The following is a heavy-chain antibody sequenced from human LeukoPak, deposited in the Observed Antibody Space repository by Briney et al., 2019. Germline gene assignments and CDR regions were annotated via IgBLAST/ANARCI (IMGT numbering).Heavy chain of an antibody. CDR1: GYTFTSYD. Sequence: VASVKVSCKASGYTFTSYDINWVRQATGQGLEWMGWMNPNSGNTGYAQKFQGRFTITRNTSISTAYMELSSLRSEDTAVYYCARGRIQLWFRGFYYYYYMDVWGKGTTVTVSS. CDR3: ARGRIQLWFRGFYYYYYMDV. J-gene: IGHJ6*03. V-gene: IGHV1-8*03. CDR2: MNPNSGNT. D-gene: IGHD5-18*01.